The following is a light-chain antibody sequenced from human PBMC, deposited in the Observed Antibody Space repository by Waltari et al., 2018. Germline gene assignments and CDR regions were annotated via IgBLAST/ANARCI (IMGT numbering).Light chain of an antibody. J-gene: IGKJ2*01. V-gene: IGKV3-15*01. CDR1: QSVSST. Sequence: EIVMTQSPATLSVSPGDPAPLSCRASQSVSSTLAWYQQKPGQAPRLLIYGAYTRATGIPARFSGSGSGTEFTLTISSLQSEDFVVYYCQQYNNWPPYTFGQGTKLEIK. CDR2: GAY. CDR3: QQYNNWPPYT.